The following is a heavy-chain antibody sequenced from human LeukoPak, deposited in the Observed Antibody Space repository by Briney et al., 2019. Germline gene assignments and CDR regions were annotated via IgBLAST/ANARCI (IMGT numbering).Heavy chain of an antibody. CDR1: GFTFSSYG. CDR3: ATNCSSTSCYLPGAFDI. V-gene: IGHV3-30*02. CDR2: IRYDGSNK. Sequence: GGSLRLSCAASGFTFSSYGMHWVRQARGKGLEWVAFIRYDGSNKYYPDSVKGRFTISRDNSKNTLYLQMNSLRAEDTAVYYCATNCSSTSCYLPGAFDIWGQGTMVTVSS. J-gene: IGHJ3*02. D-gene: IGHD2-2*01.